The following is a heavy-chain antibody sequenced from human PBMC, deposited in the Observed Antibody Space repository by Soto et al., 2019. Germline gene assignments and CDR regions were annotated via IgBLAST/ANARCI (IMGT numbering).Heavy chain of an antibody. CDR1: GYTFTSYD. J-gene: IGHJ6*02. CDR3: ARFVPPGYYDSSGYYNYYYYGMDV. D-gene: IGHD3-22*01. V-gene: IGHV1-8*01. Sequence: ASVKVSCKASGYTFTSYDINWVRQATGQGLEWMGWMNPNSGNTGYAQKFQGRVTMTRNTSISTAYMELSSLRSEDTAVHYCARFVPPGYYDSSGYYNYYYYGMDVWGQGTTVTVSS. CDR2: MNPNSGNT.